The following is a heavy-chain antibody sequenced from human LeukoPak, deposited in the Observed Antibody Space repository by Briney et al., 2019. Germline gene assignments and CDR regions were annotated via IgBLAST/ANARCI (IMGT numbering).Heavy chain of an antibody. V-gene: IGHV5-51*01. Sequence: LGESLKISCKGSGYSFTSYWIGWVRQMPGKGLEWMGIIYPGDSDTRYSPSFQGQVTISADKSISTAYLQWSGLKASDTAMYYCARHLVVPAAAPFDAFDIWGQGTMVTVSS. CDR3: ARHLVVPAAAPFDAFDI. J-gene: IGHJ3*02. CDR2: IYPGDSDT. CDR1: GYSFTSYW. D-gene: IGHD2-2*01.